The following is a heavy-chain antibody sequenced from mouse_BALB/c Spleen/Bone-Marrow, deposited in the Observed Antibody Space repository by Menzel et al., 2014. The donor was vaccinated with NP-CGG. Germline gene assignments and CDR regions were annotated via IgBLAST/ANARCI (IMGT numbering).Heavy chain of an antibody. CDR3: ARDRGDYYGNYDYAMDY. V-gene: IGHV2-9*02. CDR2: IWAGGST. CDR1: GFSLTSYG. J-gene: IGHJ4*01. D-gene: IGHD2-1*01. Sequence: VQLVESGPGLVAPSQSLSITCTVSGFSLTSYGVHWVRQPPGKGLEWLGVIWAGGSTNYNSALMSRLSISKDNSKSQVFLKMNSLQTDDTAMYYCARDRGDYYGNYDYAMDYWGQGTSVTVSS.